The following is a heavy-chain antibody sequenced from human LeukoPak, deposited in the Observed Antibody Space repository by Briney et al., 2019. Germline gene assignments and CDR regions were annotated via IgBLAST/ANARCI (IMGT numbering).Heavy chain of an antibody. CDR1: GGSISSSNW. Sequence: SGTLSLTCAASGGSISSSNWWSWVCQPPGKGLEWIGEIYHSGSTNYNPSLKSRVTISVDKSKNQFSLKLSSVTAADTAVYYCARTYGSGSYADYWGQGTLVTVSS. CDR3: ARTYGSGSYADY. V-gene: IGHV4-4*02. J-gene: IGHJ4*02. D-gene: IGHD3-10*01. CDR2: IYHSGST.